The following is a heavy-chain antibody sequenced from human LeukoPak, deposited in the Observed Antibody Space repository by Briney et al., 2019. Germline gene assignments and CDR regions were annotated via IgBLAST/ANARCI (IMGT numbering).Heavy chain of an antibody. Sequence: PSETLSLTCTVSGGSISSGGYYWSWIRQPPGKGLEWIGYIYHSGSTYYNPSLKSRVTISVDRSKNQFSLKLSSVTATDTAVYYCARKALDAFDIWGQGTMVTVSS. CDR1: GGSISSGGYY. CDR3: ARKALDAFDI. CDR2: IYHSGST. J-gene: IGHJ3*02. V-gene: IGHV4-30-2*01.